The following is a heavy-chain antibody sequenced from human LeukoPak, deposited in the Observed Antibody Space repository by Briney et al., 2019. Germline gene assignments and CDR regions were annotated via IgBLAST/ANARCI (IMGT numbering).Heavy chain of an antibody. Sequence: SETLSLTCAVYGGSFSGYYWSWIRQPPGKGLEWIGEINHSGSTNYNPSLKSRVAISVDTSKNQFSLKLSSVTAADTAVYYCARGGRYHYDSSGYLPFDYWGQGTLVTVSS. D-gene: IGHD3-22*01. CDR1: GGSFSGYY. V-gene: IGHV4-34*01. CDR3: ARGGRYHYDSSGYLPFDY. J-gene: IGHJ4*02. CDR2: INHSGST.